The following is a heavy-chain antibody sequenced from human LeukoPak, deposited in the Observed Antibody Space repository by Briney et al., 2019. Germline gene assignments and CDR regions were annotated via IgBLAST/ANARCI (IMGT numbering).Heavy chain of an antibody. J-gene: IGHJ5*02. D-gene: IGHD2-2*01. Sequence: SETLSLTCAVSGGSISNNWWNWVRQPPGKGLEWIGEMYHSGNSNYNPSLKSRATISLDKSKNQFSLKLTSVTAADTAVYYCSTVEGXCGATXCYFDXWGQGTLVTVSS. CDR1: GGSISNNW. CDR3: STVEGXCGATXCYFDX. CDR2: MYHSGNS. V-gene: IGHV4/OR15-8*02.